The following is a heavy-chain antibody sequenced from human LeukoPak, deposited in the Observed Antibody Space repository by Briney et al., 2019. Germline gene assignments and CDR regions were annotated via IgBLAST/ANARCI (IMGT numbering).Heavy chain of an antibody. V-gene: IGHV3-48*03. J-gene: IGHJ5*02. D-gene: IGHD3-22*01. CDR2: ISTSGTTI. CDR3: ARDSGSSGYL. Sequence: GGSLRLSCAASGFIFTNYEMNWVRQAPGKGLEWISYISTSGTTIYYADSVKGRFTISRDNAKNSLYLQMNSLRAEDTAVYYCARDSGSSGYLWGQGTLVTVSS. CDR1: GFIFTNYE.